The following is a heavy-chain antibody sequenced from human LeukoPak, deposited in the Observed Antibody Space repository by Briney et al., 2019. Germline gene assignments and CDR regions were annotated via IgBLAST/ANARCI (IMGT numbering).Heavy chain of an antibody. Sequence: PGGSLRLSCAASGFTFSTYSMNWVRQAPGKGLEWVSSISSSSSYIYYADSVKGRFTNSRDNAKNSLYLQMNSLRAEDTAVYYCARMIAAAGIFSPPGDYWGQGTLVTVSS. CDR2: ISSSSSYI. V-gene: IGHV3-21*01. CDR1: GFTFSTYS. CDR3: ARMIAAAGIFSPPGDY. J-gene: IGHJ4*02. D-gene: IGHD6-13*01.